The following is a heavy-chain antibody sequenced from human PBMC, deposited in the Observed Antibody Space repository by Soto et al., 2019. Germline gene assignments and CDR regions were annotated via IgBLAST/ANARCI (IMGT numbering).Heavy chain of an antibody. CDR3: ARVAVGSYYFDY. Sequence: EVQLVESGGGVVQPGGSLRLSCAASGFTFSSYWRHWVRQAPGKGLVWVSRVNPGGSDTSYADSVKGRFTISRDNAKNTLYLQMNSLRAEDTAVYYCARVAVGSYYFDYWGQGTLRTFSS. J-gene: IGHJ4*02. V-gene: IGHV3-74*01. CDR1: GFTFSSYW. D-gene: IGHD6-13*01. CDR2: VNPGGSDT.